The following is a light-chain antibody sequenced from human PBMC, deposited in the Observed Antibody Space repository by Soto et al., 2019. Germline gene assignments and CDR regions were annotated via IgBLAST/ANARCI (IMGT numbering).Light chain of an antibody. J-gene: IGKJ1*01. Sequence: EIVMTQSPATLSVSPGERATISCRASQSVGSNLAWYQQKPGQAPRLLMYGASTRATGVPARFSGSGSGAEFTLTISSRQSEDFAVYYCQQYNNRPPWTFGQGTKVEIE. V-gene: IGKV3-15*01. CDR3: QQYNNRPPWT. CDR1: QSVGSN. CDR2: GAS.